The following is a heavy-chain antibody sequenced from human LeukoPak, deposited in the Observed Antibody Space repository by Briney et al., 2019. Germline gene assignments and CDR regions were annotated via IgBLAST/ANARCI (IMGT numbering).Heavy chain of an antibody. D-gene: IGHD5-18*01. V-gene: IGHV4-59*11. CDR1: GGSIGSHY. J-gene: IGHJ4*02. CDR2: LYDYGRT. CDR3: ATIKRGNIFGYFDF. Sequence: SETLSLTCTVSGGSIGSHYRSWIRQPPGKGLEWIGYLYDYGRTKHNPSLNSRLTLSADTSKNQFSLRLSSVTAADTAVYFCATIKRGNIFGYFDFWGQGILVAVSS.